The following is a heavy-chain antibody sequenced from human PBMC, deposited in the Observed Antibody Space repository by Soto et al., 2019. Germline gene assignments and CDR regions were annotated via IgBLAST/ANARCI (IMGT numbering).Heavy chain of an antibody. CDR1: GFSLSTRGMR. V-gene: IGHV2-70*04. Sequence: SGPTLVNPTQTLTLTCTFSGFSLSTRGMRVSWIRQPPGKALEWLARIDWDDDKFYSTSLKTRLTISKDTSKNQVVLTMTNMDPVDTATYYCARTVGDSYYYGMDVWGQGTTVTSP. CDR3: ARTVGDSYYYGMDV. J-gene: IGHJ6*02. D-gene: IGHD1-26*01. CDR2: IDWDDDK.